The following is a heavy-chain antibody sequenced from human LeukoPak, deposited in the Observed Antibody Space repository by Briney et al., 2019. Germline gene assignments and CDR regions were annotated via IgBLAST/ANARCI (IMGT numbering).Heavy chain of an antibody. V-gene: IGHV3-66*02. CDR2: VYDDGST. CDR3: ARDRRYYYDSSGSDAFDI. CDR1: GFTVSSNY. D-gene: IGHD3-22*01. J-gene: IGHJ3*02. Sequence: PGGSLRLSCTACGFTVSSNYMSWVRQAPGKGLEWVSVVYDDGSTYYADSVKGRFAISRDNSKNTLYLQMDSLRTEDTAVYYCARDRRYYYDSSGSDAFDIWGQGTMVTVSS.